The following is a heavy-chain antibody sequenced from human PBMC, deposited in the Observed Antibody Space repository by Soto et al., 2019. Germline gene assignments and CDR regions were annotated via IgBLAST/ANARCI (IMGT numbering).Heavy chain of an antibody. Sequence: SVKDSCKASGGTFSSYAISWVRQAPGQGLEWMGGIIPIFGTANYAQNFQGRVTITADESTSTAYMELSSLRSEDTLVYYCARDLVVMSAFDIWGQGTMVTVSS. CDR1: GGTFSSYA. D-gene: IGHD2-15*01. CDR3: ARDLVVMSAFDI. J-gene: IGHJ3*02. CDR2: IIPIFGTA. V-gene: IGHV1-69*13.